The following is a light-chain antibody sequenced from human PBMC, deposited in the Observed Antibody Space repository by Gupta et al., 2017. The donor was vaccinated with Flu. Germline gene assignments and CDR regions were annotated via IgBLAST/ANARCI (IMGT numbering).Light chain of an antibody. J-gene: IGLJ1*01. CDR2: ANS. CDR3: QSYDSSLVVYV. V-gene: IGLV1-40*01. Sequence: IYANSNRPSGVPDRFSGSKSGTSASLAITGRQADDDADYYCQSYDSSLVVYVFGTGTEVTVL.